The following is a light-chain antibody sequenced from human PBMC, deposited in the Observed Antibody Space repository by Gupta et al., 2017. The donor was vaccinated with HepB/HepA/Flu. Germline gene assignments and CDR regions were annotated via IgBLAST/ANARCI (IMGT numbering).Light chain of an antibody. V-gene: IGLV1-40*01. CDR3: QCYDSSLSGSV. CDR1: SPNIGAGYD. CDR2: GNT. J-gene: IGLJ2*01. Sequence: QSVMTQPPSVSGAPGQRVTISCTGTSPNIGAGYDVHWYQQLPGRAPKVLIYGNTNRPSGVPDRFSGSKSGTSASLAITGLQAGDEADYYCQCYDSSLSGSVFGGGTKLTVL.